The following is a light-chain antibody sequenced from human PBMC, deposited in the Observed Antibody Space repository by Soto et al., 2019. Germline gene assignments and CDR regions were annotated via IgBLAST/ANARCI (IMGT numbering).Light chain of an antibody. J-gene: IGKJ5*01. V-gene: IGKV3-20*01. CDR1: QSVSSTY. Sequence: EIVFTQSPVTLSLSAGERATLSCRASQSVSSTYVAWYQQKPGQAPRLLIYGAASRATGIPGRFSGSGSGTDFTLTISRLEPEDFAVYYCQQYGTSPFTFGQGTRLEIK. CDR3: QQYGTSPFT. CDR2: GAA.